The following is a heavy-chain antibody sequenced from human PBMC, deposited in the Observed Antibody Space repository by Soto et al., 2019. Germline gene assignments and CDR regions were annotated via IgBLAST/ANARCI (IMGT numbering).Heavy chain of an antibody. V-gene: IGHV1-18*01. D-gene: IGHD3-3*01. CDR3: ARKVRSYDFWSGYSWFDP. Sequence: ASVKVSCKASGYTFTSYGISWVRQAPGQGLEWMGWISAYNGNTNYAQKLQGRVTMTTDTSTSTAYMELRSLRSDDTAVYYCARKVRSYDFWSGYSWFDPWGQGTLVTVSS. J-gene: IGHJ5*02. CDR1: GYTFTSYG. CDR2: ISAYNGNT.